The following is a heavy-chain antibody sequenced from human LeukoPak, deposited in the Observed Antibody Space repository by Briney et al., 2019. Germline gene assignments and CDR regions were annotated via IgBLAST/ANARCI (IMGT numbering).Heavy chain of an antibody. D-gene: IGHD3/OR15-3a*01. CDR3: AREPLPVDDLARNDY. V-gene: IGHV4-39*07. CDR1: GGSISSSSYY. CDR2: IYYSGST. Sequence: SETLSLTCTVSGGSISSSSYYWGWIRQPPGKGLEWIGSIYYSGSTYYNPSLKSRVTISVDTSKNQFSLKLSSVTAADTAVYYCAREPLPVDDLARNDYWGQGTLVTVSS. J-gene: IGHJ4*02.